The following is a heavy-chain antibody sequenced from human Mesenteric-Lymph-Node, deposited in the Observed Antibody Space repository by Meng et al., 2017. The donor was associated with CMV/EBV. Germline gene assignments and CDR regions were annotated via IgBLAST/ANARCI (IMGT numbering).Heavy chain of an antibody. Sequence: GGSLRLSCAASGFTFSSYAMSWVRQAPGKGLEWVSAISGSGGSTYYADSVKGRFTISRDNSKNTLYLQMNSLRAEDTAVYYCAKFKDIVLMVYEVDFDYWGQGTLVTVSS. CDR1: GFTFSSYA. J-gene: IGHJ4*02. V-gene: IGHV3-23*01. CDR3: AKFKDIVLMVYEVDFDY. D-gene: IGHD2-8*01. CDR2: ISGSGGST.